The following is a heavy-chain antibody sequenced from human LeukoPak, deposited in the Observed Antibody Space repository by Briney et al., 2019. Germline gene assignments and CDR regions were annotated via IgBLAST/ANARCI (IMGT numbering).Heavy chain of an antibody. CDR3: ARYIESYPHDAFHI. D-gene: IGHD1-26*01. Sequence: ASVKLSCKASGYTFTNYYIHWVRHAPGQGLEWMGLINPGGDSTSYAQNFQGRVTISVDPSKNQFSLKLSTVTAADTAVYYCARYIESYPHDAFHIWGQGTMVTVSS. V-gene: IGHV1-46*01. J-gene: IGHJ3*02. CDR1: GYTFTNYY. CDR2: INPGGDST.